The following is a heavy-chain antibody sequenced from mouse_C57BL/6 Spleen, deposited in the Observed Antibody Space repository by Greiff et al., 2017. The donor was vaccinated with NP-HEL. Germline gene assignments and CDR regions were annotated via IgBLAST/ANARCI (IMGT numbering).Heavy chain of an antibody. Sequence: QVQLQQSGPGLVQPSQSLSITCTVSGFSLTSYGVHWVRQSPGKGLEWLGVIWSGGSTDYNAAFISRLSISKDNSKSQVFFKMNSLQADDTAIYYCARKGDWDEGFAYWGQGTLVTVSA. J-gene: IGHJ3*01. CDR2: IWSGGST. D-gene: IGHD4-1*01. CDR1: GFSLTSYG. CDR3: ARKGDWDEGFAY. V-gene: IGHV2-2*01.